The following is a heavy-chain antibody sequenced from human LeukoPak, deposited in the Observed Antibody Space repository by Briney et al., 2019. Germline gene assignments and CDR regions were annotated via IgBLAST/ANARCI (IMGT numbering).Heavy chain of an antibody. V-gene: IGHV4-34*01. CDR1: GGSFSGYY. Sequence: SETLSLTCAAYGGSFSGYYWSWIRQPPGKGLEWIGENNHSGSTNYNPSPKSRVTISVDTSKNQFSLKLSSVTAADTAVYYCARGRGGWLMAFDYWGQGILVTVSS. D-gene: IGHD3-22*01. CDR3: ARGRGGWLMAFDY. J-gene: IGHJ4*02. CDR2: NNHSGST.